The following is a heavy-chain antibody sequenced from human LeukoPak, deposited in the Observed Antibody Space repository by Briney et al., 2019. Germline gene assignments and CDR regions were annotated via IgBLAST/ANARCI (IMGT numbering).Heavy chain of an antibody. Sequence: GGSLRLSCAASGFTFSSYWMHWVRQAPGKGLVWVSRINSDGSSTSYADSVKGRFTISRDNAKNTLYLQMNSLRAEDTAVFYCARAGIYYDSSGYIPYFDYWGQGTLVTVSS. CDR2: INSDGSST. V-gene: IGHV3-74*01. D-gene: IGHD3-22*01. J-gene: IGHJ4*02. CDR1: GFTFSSYW. CDR3: ARAGIYYDSSGYIPYFDY.